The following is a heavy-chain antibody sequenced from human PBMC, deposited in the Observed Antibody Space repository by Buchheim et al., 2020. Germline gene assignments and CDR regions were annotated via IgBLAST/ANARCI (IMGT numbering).Heavy chain of an antibody. V-gene: IGHV3-30*18. CDR3: ANGLRDGYNYYYYYGMDV. Sequence: QVQLVESGGGVVQPGRSLRLSCAASGFTFSSYGMHWVRQAPGKGLEWVAVISYDGSNKYYADSVKGRFTISRDNSKNTLYLQMNSLRAEDTAVYYCANGLRDGYNYYYYYGMDVWGQGTT. D-gene: IGHD5-24*01. CDR1: GFTFSSYG. J-gene: IGHJ6*02. CDR2: ISYDGSNK.